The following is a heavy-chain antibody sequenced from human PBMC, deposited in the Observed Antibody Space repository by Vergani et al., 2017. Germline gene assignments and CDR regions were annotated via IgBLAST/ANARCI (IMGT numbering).Heavy chain of an antibody. CDR1: GFTFDDYA. CDR3: VKDIAASGNYWYFDL. Sequence: EVQLVESGGGLVQPGRSLRLSCAASGFTFDDYAMHWVRHAPGQGLEWVSGIHWNSDSIAYADSVKGRFTISRDNAKNSLYLQMNSLRAEDTALYYCVKDIAASGNYWYFDLWGRGTLVTVSS. CDR2: IHWNSDSI. J-gene: IGHJ2*01. V-gene: IGHV3-9*01. D-gene: IGHD6-13*01.